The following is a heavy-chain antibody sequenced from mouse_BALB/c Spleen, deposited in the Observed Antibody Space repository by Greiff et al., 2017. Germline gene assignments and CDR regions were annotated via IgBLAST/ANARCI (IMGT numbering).Heavy chain of an antibody. V-gene: IGHV5-17*02. CDR3: ARGYWYFDV. CDR2: ISSGSSTI. CDR1: GFTFSSFG. Sequence: EVQLVESGGGLVQPGGSRKLSCAASGFTFSSFGMHWVRQAPEKGLEWVAYISSGSSTIYYADTVKGRFTISRDNPKNTLFLQMTSLRSEDTAMYYCARGYWYFDVWGAGTTVTVSS. J-gene: IGHJ1*01.